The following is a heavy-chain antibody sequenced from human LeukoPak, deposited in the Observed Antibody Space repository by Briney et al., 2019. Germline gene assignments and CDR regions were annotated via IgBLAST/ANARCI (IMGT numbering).Heavy chain of an antibody. CDR3: ARVGYCSSTSCCTGYYYMDV. CDR2: IYYSGST. CDR1: GGSISSYY. V-gene: IGHV4-59*01. Sequence: SETLSLTCTVSGGSISSYYWSWIRQPPGKGLEWIGYIYYSGSTNYNPSLKSRVTISVDTSKNQFSLKLSSVTAADTAVYYCARVGYCSSTSCCTGYYYMDVWGKGTTVTVSS. D-gene: IGHD2-2*02. J-gene: IGHJ6*03.